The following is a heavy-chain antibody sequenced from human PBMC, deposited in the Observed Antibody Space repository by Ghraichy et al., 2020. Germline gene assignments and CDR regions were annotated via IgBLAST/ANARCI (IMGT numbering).Heavy chain of an antibody. Sequence: SETLSLTCTVSGGSISGSGYYWGWIRQPPGRGLEWIGLIYYSGSTYYNPSLKSRVTISVDTSKNQFSLNLSSVTAADTAVYYCARRSGFCSSASCHFDAWGQGTLVTVSS. CDR2: IYYSGST. CDR1: GGSISGSGYY. J-gene: IGHJ4*02. V-gene: IGHV4-39*01. D-gene: IGHD2-2*01. CDR3: ARRSGFCSSASCHFDA.